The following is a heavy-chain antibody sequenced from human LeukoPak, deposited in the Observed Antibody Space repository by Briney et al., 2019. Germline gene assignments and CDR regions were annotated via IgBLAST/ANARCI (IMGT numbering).Heavy chain of an antibody. J-gene: IGHJ4*02. CDR2: ISSSSYI. D-gene: IGHD1-1*01. CDR3: ARDSAFWNGLKGY. V-gene: IGHV3-21*01. Sequence: GGSLRLSCAASGFTFSSYSMNWVRQAPGKGLEWVSSISSSSYIYYADSVKGRFTISRDNAKNSLYLQMNSLRAEDTAVYYCARDSAFWNGLKGYWGQGTLVTVSS. CDR1: GFTFSSYS.